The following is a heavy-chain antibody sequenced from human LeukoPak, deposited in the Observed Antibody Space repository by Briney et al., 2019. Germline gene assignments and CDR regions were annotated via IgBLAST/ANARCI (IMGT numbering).Heavy chain of an antibody. D-gene: IGHD2-21*02. CDR3: AKDLSRYGCASEYCYSDFDY. CDR1: GFTFTSYA. J-gene: IGHJ4*02. V-gene: IGHV3-23*01. CDR2: ISGSGGTT. Sequence: GESLRLSCAASGFTFTSYAMSWVRQAPGVGLEWVSVISGSGGTTYYADSVKGRFTISRDNAKNTVYLQMNSLRPEDTAIYYCAKDLSRYGCASEYCYSDFDYWGQGTLVTVSP.